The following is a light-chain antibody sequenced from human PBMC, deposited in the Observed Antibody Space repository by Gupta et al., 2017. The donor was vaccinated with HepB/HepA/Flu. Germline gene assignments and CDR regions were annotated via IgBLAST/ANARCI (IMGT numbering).Light chain of an antibody. CDR1: SSNIGSNN. CDR3: AAWDDSLTGYYV. V-gene: IGLV1-44*01. J-gene: IGLJ1*01. Sequence: QSVLTQPPSASGTPGQRVTISCSGSSSNIGSNNVNRYQQLPGMAPKLLISSNDQRPSGVPDRFSGSKSGTSASLAISGLQSEDEADYYCAAWDDSLTGYYVFGTGTQVTVL. CDR2: SND.